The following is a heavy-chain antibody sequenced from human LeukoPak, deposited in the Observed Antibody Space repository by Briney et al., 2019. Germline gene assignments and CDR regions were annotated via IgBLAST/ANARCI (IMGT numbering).Heavy chain of an antibody. V-gene: IGHV3-15*01. J-gene: IGHJ4*02. Sequence: RGSLRLSCAGSGFTFSDAWMGWVRQAPGKGLEWVGRIKSKTDGGTTEDAAPVKGRFTISREDSKNTLFLQLNSLQTEDTGVYYCITEHYYEGSRKGYWGQGTLVTVSS. D-gene: IGHD3-16*01. CDR3: ITEHYYEGSRKGY. CDR2: IKSKTDGGTT. CDR1: GFTFSDAW.